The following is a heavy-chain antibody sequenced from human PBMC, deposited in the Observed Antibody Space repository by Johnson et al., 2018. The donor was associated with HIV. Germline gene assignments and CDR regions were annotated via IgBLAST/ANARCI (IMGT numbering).Heavy chain of an antibody. CDR2: INWNGEST. J-gene: IGHJ3*01. CDR1: GFTFDDYG. CDR3: ASVYYDILTGYSRNDAFDF. Sequence: EVQLVESGGGVVRPGGSLRLSCAASGFTFDDYGMSWVRQAPGKGLEWVSGINWNGESTGYADSVKGRFSISNDTVKNSLYLQMNSLRAEDTAVYYCASVYYDILTGYSRNDAFDFWGQGTMVTVSS. V-gene: IGHV3-20*04. D-gene: IGHD3-9*01.